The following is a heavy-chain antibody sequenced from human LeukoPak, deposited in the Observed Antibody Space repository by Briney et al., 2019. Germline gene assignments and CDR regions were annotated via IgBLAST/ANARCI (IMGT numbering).Heavy chain of an antibody. Sequence: SETLSLTCTVSGGPISSYYWSWIRQPAAKGLEWIGRIYTSGSTNYNPSLKSRVTMSVDTSKNQFSLKLSSVTAADTAVYYCARGDGSAYSSSWYRDNWFDPWGQGTLVTVSS. J-gene: IGHJ5*02. CDR3: ARGDGSAYSSSWYRDNWFDP. CDR1: GGPISSYY. D-gene: IGHD6-13*01. V-gene: IGHV4-4*07. CDR2: IYTSGST.